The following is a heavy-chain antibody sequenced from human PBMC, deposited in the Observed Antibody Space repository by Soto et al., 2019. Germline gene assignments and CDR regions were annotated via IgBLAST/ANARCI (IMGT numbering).Heavy chain of an antibody. Sequence: QVQLVQSGPEVKEPGASVKVSCKTSGYIFTSYTIHWVRQAPGQGLEWMGSISSGNGNTKFSQKFQDRVTFTRDTSAGTAYMELGSLSFEDTAVYYCARKRQLVYFDLWGQGTLVTVSS. V-gene: IGHV1-3*01. J-gene: IGHJ4*02. CDR1: GYIFTSYT. CDR3: ARKRQLVYFDL. CDR2: ISSGNGNT. D-gene: IGHD6-6*01.